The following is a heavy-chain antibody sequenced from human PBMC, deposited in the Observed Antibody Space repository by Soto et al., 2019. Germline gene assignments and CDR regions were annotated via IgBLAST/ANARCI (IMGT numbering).Heavy chain of an antibody. CDR2: ISAYNGNT. Sequence: ASVKVSCKASGYTFTSYGISWVRQAPGQGLEWMGWISAYNGNTNYAQKLQGRVTMTTDTSTSTAYMELRSLRSDDTAVYYCAREDIVVVPAARSSYSYYGMNVWGQGTTDTVSS. V-gene: IGHV1-18*01. D-gene: IGHD2-2*01. CDR3: AREDIVVVPAARSSYSYYGMNV. CDR1: GYTFTSYG. J-gene: IGHJ6*02.